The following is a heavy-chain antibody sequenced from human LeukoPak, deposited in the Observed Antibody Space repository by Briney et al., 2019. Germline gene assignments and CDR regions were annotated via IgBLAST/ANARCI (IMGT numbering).Heavy chain of an antibody. V-gene: IGHV3-30*02. D-gene: IGHD3-22*01. Sequence: GGSLRLSCAASGFTFSSYGTHWVRQAPGKGLEWVAFIRYDGSNKYYADSVKGRFTISRDNSKNTLYLQMNSLRAEDTAVYYCAKVGDSSGYYQNYFDYWGQGTLVTVSS. CDR2: IRYDGSNK. CDR1: GFTFSSYG. CDR3: AKVGDSSGYYQNYFDY. J-gene: IGHJ4*02.